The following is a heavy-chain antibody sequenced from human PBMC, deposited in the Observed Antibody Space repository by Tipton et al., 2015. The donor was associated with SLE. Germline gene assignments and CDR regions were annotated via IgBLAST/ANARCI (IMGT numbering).Heavy chain of an antibody. Sequence: TLSLTCAVSGGSISSGGYSWSWIRQPPGKGLEWIGYIYHSGSTYYNPSLKSRVTISVDTSKNQFSLKLSSVTAADTAVYYCARQSSWYFYYGMDVWGQGTTVTVSS. J-gene: IGHJ6*02. CDR2: IYHSGST. D-gene: IGHD6-13*01. CDR1: GGSISSGGYS. CDR3: ARQSSWYFYYGMDV. V-gene: IGHV4-30-2*02.